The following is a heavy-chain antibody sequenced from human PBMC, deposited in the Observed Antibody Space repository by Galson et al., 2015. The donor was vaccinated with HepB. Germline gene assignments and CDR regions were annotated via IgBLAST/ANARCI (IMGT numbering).Heavy chain of an antibody. D-gene: IGHD4-17*01. CDR2: ISSSSSTI. Sequence: SLRLSCAASGFTFSSYSMNWVRQAPGKGLEWVSYISSSSSTIYYADSVKGRFTISRDNAKNSLYLQMNSLRDEDTAVYYCARVTAVPPGGYFDLWGRGTLVTVSS. CDR3: ARVTAVPPGGYFDL. CDR1: GFTFSSYS. V-gene: IGHV3-48*02. J-gene: IGHJ2*01.